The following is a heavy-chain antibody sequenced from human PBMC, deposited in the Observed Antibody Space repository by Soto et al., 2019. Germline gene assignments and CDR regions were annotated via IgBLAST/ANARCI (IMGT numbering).Heavy chain of an antibody. J-gene: IGHJ6*02. D-gene: IGHD3-16*02. CDR3: ARWPQPRYTADPYAVDV. CDR2: IIPMFGSA. CDR1: GGSFSSFA. Sequence: SVKVSCKASGGSFSSFAFSWVRQAPGQGLEWMGGIIPMFGSANYAQKFQARVTITADEVTSTAYMELRSLRSEDTAVYYCARWPQPRYTADPYAVDVWGQGTRVTVSS. V-gene: IGHV1-69*13.